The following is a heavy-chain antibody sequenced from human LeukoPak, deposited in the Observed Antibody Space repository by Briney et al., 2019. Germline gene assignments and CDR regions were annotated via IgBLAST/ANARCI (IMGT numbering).Heavy chain of an antibody. Sequence: SETLSLTCTVSGSSISSYYWSWIRQPPGKGLEWIGYIYSSGSTNYNPSLKSQVTISVDTSKNQFSLKLSSVTAADTAVYYCAMTVWFGELVYDYWGQGTLVTVSS. CDR1: GSSISSYY. CDR2: IYSSGST. J-gene: IGHJ4*02. D-gene: IGHD3-10*01. V-gene: IGHV4-59*08. CDR3: AMTVWFGELVYDY.